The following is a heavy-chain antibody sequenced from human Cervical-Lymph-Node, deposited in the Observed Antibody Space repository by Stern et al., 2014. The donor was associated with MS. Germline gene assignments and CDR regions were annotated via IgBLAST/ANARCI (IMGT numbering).Heavy chain of an antibody. J-gene: IGHJ2*01. Sequence: QVQLQESGPGLVQPSQTLSLTCTVSGGSINSAGHYWTWIRQHTGKGLEWIGYIDYSRSTYYNSPLKSRVTISADTSNNHFSLQLTSVTAADTALYYCARDLGDDTLTGYYHWYFDLWGRGTLVTVSS. D-gene: IGHD3-9*01. CDR3: ARDLGDDTLTGYYHWYFDL. V-gene: IGHV4-31*03. CDR2: IDYSRST. CDR1: GGSINSAGHY.